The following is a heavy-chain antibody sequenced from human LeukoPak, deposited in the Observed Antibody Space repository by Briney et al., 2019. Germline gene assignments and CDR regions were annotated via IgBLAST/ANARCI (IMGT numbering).Heavy chain of an antibody. Sequence: GGSLRLSCAASGFTFSSYGMHWVRRAPGKGLEWVAFIRYDGSNKYYADSVKGRFTISRDNSKNTLYLQMNSLRAEDTAVYYCAKAVYSSSWVDYWGQGILVTVSS. J-gene: IGHJ4*02. V-gene: IGHV3-30*02. CDR1: GFTFSSYG. CDR3: AKAVYSSSWVDY. CDR2: IRYDGSNK. D-gene: IGHD6-6*01.